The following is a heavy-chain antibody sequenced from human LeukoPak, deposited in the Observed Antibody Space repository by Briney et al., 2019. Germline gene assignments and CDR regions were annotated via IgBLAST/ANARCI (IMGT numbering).Heavy chain of an antibody. CDR2: IYTSGST. CDR3: ARDSGYDFWSGYYTHYYYMDV. J-gene: IGHJ6*03. V-gene: IGHV4-61*02. CDR1: GGSISSGSYY. Sequence: PSRTLSLTCTVSGGSISSGSYYWSWIRQPAGKGLEWIGRIYTSGSTNYNPSLKSRVTISVDTSKNQFSLKLSSVTAADTAVYYCARDSGYDFWSGYYTHYYYMDVWGKGTTVTVSS. D-gene: IGHD3-3*01.